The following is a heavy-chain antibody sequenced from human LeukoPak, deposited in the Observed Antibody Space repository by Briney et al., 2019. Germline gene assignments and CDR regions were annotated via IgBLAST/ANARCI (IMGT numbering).Heavy chain of an antibody. CDR3: ASTSGSYSKTNWFDP. CDR1: GFTFSSYS. Sequence: QPGGSLRLSCAASGFTFSSYSTNWVRQAPGKGLEWVSYISSSSSTIYYADSVKGRFTISRDNAKNSLYLQMNSLRDEDTAVYYCASTSGSYSKTNWFDPWGQGTLVTVSS. J-gene: IGHJ5*02. D-gene: IGHD1-26*01. V-gene: IGHV3-48*02. CDR2: ISSSSSTI.